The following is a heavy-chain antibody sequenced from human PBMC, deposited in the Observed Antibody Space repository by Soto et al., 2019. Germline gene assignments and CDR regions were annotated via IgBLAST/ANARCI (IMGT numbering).Heavy chain of an antibody. CDR1: GYTFTSYG. J-gene: IGHJ4*02. CDR2: ISAYNGNT. V-gene: IGHV1-18*01. Sequence: ASVKVSFKASGYTFTSYGISWVRQAPGQGLEWMGWISAYNGNTNYAQKLQGRVTMTTDTSTSTAYMELRSLRSDDTAVYYCARVRDYYDSSGYYVDYWGQGILVTVSS. D-gene: IGHD3-22*01. CDR3: ARVRDYYDSSGYYVDY.